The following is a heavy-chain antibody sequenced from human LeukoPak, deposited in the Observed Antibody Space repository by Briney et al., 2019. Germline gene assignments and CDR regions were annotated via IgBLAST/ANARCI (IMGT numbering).Heavy chain of an antibody. V-gene: IGHV3-43*01. J-gene: IGHJ6*03. CDR3: TRQLPTTDYYYFMDV. CDR2: INWDGTST. Sequence: GGSLRLSCAASGFNFDDTTMHWVRQPPGKGLEWVSLINWDGTSTYYLDSVKGRFIISRDNSKNSLFLQMNSLRTEDTALYYCTRQLPTTDYYYFMDVWGKGTTVTVSS. D-gene: IGHD5-24*01. CDR1: GFNFDDTT.